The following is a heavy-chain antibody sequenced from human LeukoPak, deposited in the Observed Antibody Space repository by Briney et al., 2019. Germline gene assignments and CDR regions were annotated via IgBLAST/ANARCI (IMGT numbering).Heavy chain of an antibody. CDR3: ISQSMYTVNYYDSSGSPPFDY. CDR2: ISGSGGRT. Sequence: PGGSLRLSCAASGFTFSSYSMNWVRQAPGKGLEWVSAISGSGGRTYYADSVKGRFTISRDNSKNTLYLQMNSLRAEDAAVYYCISQSMYTVNYYDSSGSPPFDYWGQGTLVTVSS. D-gene: IGHD3-22*01. CDR1: GFTFSSYS. V-gene: IGHV3-23*01. J-gene: IGHJ4*02.